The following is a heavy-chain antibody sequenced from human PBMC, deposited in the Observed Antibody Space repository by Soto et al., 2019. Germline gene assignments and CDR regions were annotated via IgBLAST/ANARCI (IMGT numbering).Heavy chain of an antibody. D-gene: IGHD3-3*01. CDR2: ISSSSSYI. CDR1: GFTFSSYS. Sequence: PGGSLRLSCAASGFTFSSYSMNWVRQAPGKGLEWVSSISSSSSYIYCADSVKGRFTISRDNAKNSLYLQMNSLRAEDTAVYYCARDTGSSPHDFWSGYYPYYYYGMDVWGQGTTVTVSS. J-gene: IGHJ6*02. CDR3: ARDTGSSPHDFWSGYYPYYYYGMDV. V-gene: IGHV3-21*01.